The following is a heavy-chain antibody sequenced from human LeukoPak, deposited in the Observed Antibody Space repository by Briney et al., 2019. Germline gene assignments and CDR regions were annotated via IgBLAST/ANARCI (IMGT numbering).Heavy chain of an antibody. CDR2: IYYSGST. J-gene: IGHJ5*02. CDR3: AKSLRRGWFDP. D-gene: IGHD6-6*01. Sequence: SETLSLTCAVSGGSISSGGYSWSWIRQPPGKGLEWIGYIYYSGSTNYNPSLKSRVTISVDTSKNQFSLKLSSVTAADTAVYYCAKSLRRGWFDPWGQGTLVTVSS. CDR1: GGSISSGGYS. V-gene: IGHV4-61*08.